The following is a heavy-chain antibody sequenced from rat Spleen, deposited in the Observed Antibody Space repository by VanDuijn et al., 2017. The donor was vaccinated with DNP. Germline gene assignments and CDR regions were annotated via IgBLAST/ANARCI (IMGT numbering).Heavy chain of an antibody. Sequence: EMQLQESGPGLVKPSQSLSLTCSVIGYSITSNYWGWIRKFPGNKMEYIGHISYSGSTNYNPSLKSRISITRDTSRNHFFLHLNSVTTEDTATYYCARWTRYFDYWGQGVMVTVSS. D-gene: IGHD1-7*01. CDR2: ISYSGST. CDR3: ARWTRYFDY. CDR1: GYSITSNY. J-gene: IGHJ2*01. V-gene: IGHV3-1*01.